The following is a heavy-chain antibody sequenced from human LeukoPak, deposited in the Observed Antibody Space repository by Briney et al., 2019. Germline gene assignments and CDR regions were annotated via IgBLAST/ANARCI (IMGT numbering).Heavy chain of an antibody. D-gene: IGHD1-26*01. Sequence: PVQPLDSPSVSSSGSTIYYADSVKGRFTISRDNAKNSLYLQMNSLRAEDTAVYFCAKGSGWEASYFYYYMDVWGKGTTVTISS. V-gene: IGHV3-69-1*01. CDR3: AKGSGWEASYFYYYMDV. CDR2: SSSGSTI. J-gene: IGHJ6*03.